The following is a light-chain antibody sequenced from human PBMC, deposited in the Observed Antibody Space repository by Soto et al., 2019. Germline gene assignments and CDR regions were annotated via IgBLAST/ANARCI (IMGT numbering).Light chain of an antibody. CDR1: RGIRNF. CDR3: QKYSSVIT. V-gene: IGKV1-27*01. Sequence: DIQMTQSPSSLSASVGDRVTINCRASRGIRNFLAWYQQKPGKVPKLLISAASTLESGVPSRFSGSGSGTDFTLTITSLQPEDVATYYCQKYSSVITFGQGTRLEIK. J-gene: IGKJ5*01. CDR2: AAS.